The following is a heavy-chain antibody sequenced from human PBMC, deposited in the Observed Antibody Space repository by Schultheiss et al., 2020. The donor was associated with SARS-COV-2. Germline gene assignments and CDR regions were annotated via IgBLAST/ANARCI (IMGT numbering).Heavy chain of an antibody. CDR2: ISAYNGNT. Sequence: ASVKVSCKASGGTFSSYAISWVRQAPGQGLEWMGWISAYNGNTNYAQKLQGRVTMTTDTSTSTAYMELRSLRSDDTAVYYCTTDWYYDFWSGRRFDYWGQGTLVTVSS. CDR1: GGTFSSYA. J-gene: IGHJ4*02. CDR3: TTDWYYDFWSGRRFDY. D-gene: IGHD3-3*01. V-gene: IGHV1-18*01.